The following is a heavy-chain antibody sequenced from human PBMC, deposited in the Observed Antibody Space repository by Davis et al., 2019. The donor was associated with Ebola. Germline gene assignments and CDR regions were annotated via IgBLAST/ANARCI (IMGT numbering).Heavy chain of an antibody. V-gene: IGHV1-69*13. CDR3: AHLGRQRYCRGGGCHEYLDY. CDR1: GGTLTSYA. CDR2: IIPVFRTA. Sequence: SVKVSCKAAGGTLTSYAMTWVRQAPGQGLEWMGGIIPVFRTAHYAQKFQGRVTITADESTRTAYMELNGLRSEDTAVYYCAHLGRQRYCRGGGCHEYLDYWGQGTRVTVSS. J-gene: IGHJ4*02. D-gene: IGHD2-15*01.